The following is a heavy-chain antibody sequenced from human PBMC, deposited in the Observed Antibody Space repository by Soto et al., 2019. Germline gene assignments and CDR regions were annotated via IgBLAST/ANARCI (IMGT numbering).Heavy chain of an antibody. CDR3: ARGTPAISTTHGDIDYYYYGMDV. Sequence: QLQLQESGSGLVKPSQTLSLTCAVSGGSISSGGYSWSWIRQPPGKGLEWIGYIYHSGRTYYNPAVKSRVTISVDTSKNQFSLKLTSVTAADTAVYYCARGTPAISTTHGDIDYYYYGMDVWGQGNTVTVAS. CDR1: GGSISSGGYS. V-gene: IGHV4-30-2*01. J-gene: IGHJ6*02. CDR2: IYHSGRT. D-gene: IGHD2-2*01.